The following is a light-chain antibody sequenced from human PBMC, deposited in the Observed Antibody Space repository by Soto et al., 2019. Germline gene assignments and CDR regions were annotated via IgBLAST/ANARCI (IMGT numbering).Light chain of an antibody. Sequence: QSALTQPASVSGSPGQSITISCTGTSSDVGGYNYVSWYQQHPGKAPKLMIYDVSNRPSGVSNRFSGSKSGNTASLTISGLQAEDEADYYCSSYTSSSPFVFGGGTKLTGL. CDR3: SSYTSSSPFV. CDR1: SSDVGGYNY. CDR2: DVS. V-gene: IGLV2-14*01. J-gene: IGLJ2*01.